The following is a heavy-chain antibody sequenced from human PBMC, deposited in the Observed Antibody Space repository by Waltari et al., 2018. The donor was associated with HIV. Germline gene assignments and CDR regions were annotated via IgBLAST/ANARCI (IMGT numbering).Heavy chain of an antibody. CDR1: GYNLPCYY. V-gene: IGHV1-2*02. CDR3: ARDGVGDAAFDY. Sequence: QVQLLQSGPEVRKPGASVKVSCRASGYNLPCYYMHWVRQATGQGLEWMGWINPNSGNTHLAQKFKGKVTMTRVTSIRTAYLEMRRLKSDDTAIYYCARDGVGDAAFDYWGQGTLVTVS. J-gene: IGHJ4*02. CDR2: INPNSGNT. D-gene: IGHD1-26*01.